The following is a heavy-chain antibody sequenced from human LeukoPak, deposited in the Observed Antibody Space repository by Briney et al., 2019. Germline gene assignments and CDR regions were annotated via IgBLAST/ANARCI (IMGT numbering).Heavy chain of an antibody. Sequence: GGSLRLSCEGSGFTFNGYAFSWVRQAPGKGLEWVAVTGGSDDNTHYADSVKGRFTISRDNTRNSLFLQMEGLRVDDTAVYFCAKDVSGVAEGVDLWGQGTLVTVSS. D-gene: IGHD3-10*01. CDR3: AKDVSGVAEGVDL. J-gene: IGHJ4*01. CDR2: TGGSDDNT. CDR1: GFTFNGYA. V-gene: IGHV3-23*01.